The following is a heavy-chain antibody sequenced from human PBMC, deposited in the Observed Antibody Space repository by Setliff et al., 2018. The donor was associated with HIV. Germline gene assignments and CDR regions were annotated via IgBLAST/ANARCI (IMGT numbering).Heavy chain of an antibody. J-gene: IGHJ3*02. V-gene: IGHV4-4*07. Sequence: SSETLSLTCTVSGDSVNGYYWSWIRQPARKGLEWVGRINPSGSSNYNPSLRSRVTLSVDTSKNQFSLKLSSVTAADTAVYYCARVFPPIRGAPFGVPPGVFDIWGQGSMVT. CDR2: INPSGSS. D-gene: IGHD2-8*01. CDR1: GDSVNGYY. CDR3: ARVFPPIRGAPFGVPPGVFDI.